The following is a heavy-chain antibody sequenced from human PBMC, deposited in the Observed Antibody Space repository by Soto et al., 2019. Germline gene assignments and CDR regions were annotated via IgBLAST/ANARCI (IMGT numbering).Heavy chain of an antibody. CDR2: IKSKTDGGTT. V-gene: IGHV3-15*01. Sequence: AGSLRLSCAASGFTFSNASMSWVRQAPGEGMEWVGRIKSKTDGGTTDYAAAVEGRFTISREDSKNTVYLQMDSLKTEDTAVYYCATKITGITTIGPGYWGQGTLVTVS. CDR3: ATKITGITTIGPGY. J-gene: IGHJ4*02. CDR1: GFTFSNAS. D-gene: IGHD1-20*01.